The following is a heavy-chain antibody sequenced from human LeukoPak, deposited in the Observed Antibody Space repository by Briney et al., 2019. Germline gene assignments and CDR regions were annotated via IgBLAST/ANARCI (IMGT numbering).Heavy chain of an antibody. CDR1: GFNFANHA. CDR3: AKTPSRSYYLDY. D-gene: IGHD1-26*01. Sequence: PGGSLRLSCAASGFNFANHAMSWVRQTAGKGLEWVSAISGGGDITYYADSVKGRFTISRDNSKDTLFLQMHSLRAEDTAVYYCAKTPSRSYYLDYWGQGTLVTVSS. V-gene: IGHV3-23*01. CDR2: ISGGGDIT. J-gene: IGHJ4*02.